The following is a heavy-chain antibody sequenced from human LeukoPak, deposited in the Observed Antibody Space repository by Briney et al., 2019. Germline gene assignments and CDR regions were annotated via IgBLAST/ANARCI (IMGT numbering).Heavy chain of an antibody. J-gene: IGHJ5*02. Sequence: ASVKVSCKASGYTFTGYYMHWVRQAPGQGLEWMGSINPNSGGTNYAQKFQGRVTMTTDTSMSTAYMELSRLSSDDTAVYYCARAGGRSWFDPWGQGTLVTVSS. CDR3: ARAGGRSWFDP. CDR2: INPNSGGT. V-gene: IGHV1-2*02. CDR1: GYTFTGYY.